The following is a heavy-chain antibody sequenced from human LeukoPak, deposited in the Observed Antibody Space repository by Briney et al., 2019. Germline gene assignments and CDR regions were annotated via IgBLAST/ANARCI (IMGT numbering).Heavy chain of an antibody. Sequence: GGSLRLSCAASGFTFSSYEMNWVRQAPGKGLDWVSYISSSGNTIYYADSVKGRFTISRDNAKNSLYLQMSSLRAEDTAVYYCARDAYGDYGNYYYYHMDVWGKGTTVTVSS. CDR2: ISSSGNTI. CDR3: ARDAYGDYGNYYYYHMDV. V-gene: IGHV3-48*03. J-gene: IGHJ6*03. D-gene: IGHD4-17*01. CDR1: GFTFSSYE.